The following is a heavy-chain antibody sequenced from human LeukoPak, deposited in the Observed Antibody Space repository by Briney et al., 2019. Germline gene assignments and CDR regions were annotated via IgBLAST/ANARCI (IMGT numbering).Heavy chain of an antibody. CDR3: ARLGVSDSSGYYLFDY. V-gene: IGHV1-2*06. D-gene: IGHD3-22*01. CDR1: GYTFTGYY. CDR2: INPNSGGT. J-gene: IGHJ4*02. Sequence: ASVKVSCKASGYTFTGYYMHWVRQAPGQGLEWMGRINPNSGGTNYAQKFQGRVTMTRDTSISTAYIELSRLRSDDTAVYYCARLGVSDSSGYYLFDYWGQGTLVTVSS.